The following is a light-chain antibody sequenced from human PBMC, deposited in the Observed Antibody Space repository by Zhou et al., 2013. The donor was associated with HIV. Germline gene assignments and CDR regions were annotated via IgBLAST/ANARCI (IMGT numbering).Light chain of an antibody. J-gene: IGKJ4*01. CDR2: KAS. V-gene: IGKV1-5*03. CDR1: QSISSW. Sequence: DIQMTQSPSTLSASVGDRVTITCRASQSISSWLAWYQQKPGKAPKLLIYKASSLESGVPSRFSGSGSGTEFTLTVSSLQSEDFAVYYCQQYYDWPPVTFGGGTKVEI. CDR3: QQYYDWPPVT.